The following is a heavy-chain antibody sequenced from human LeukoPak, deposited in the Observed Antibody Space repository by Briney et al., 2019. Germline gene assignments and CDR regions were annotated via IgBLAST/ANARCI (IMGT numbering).Heavy chain of an antibody. CDR3: ARLSVIVGAALEYYYYYMDV. V-gene: IGHV4-34*01. CDR2: SNDSGGT. D-gene: IGHD1-26*01. CDR1: GFTFSSYA. Sequence: GSLRLSCAASGFTFSSYAMSWVRQAPGKRLEWVGESNDSGGTNYNPSLKSRVTISADKSKNQVSLKLTSVTAADTAVYYCARLSVIVGAALEYYYYYMDVWGQGTTVTVSS. J-gene: IGHJ6*03.